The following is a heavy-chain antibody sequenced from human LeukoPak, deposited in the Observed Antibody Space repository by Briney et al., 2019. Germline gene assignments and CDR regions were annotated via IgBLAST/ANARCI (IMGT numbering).Heavy chain of an antibody. Sequence: SGTLSLTCAVSGGSISSSNWWSWVRQPPEKGLEWIGEIYHSGSTNYNPSLKSRVTISVDKSKNQFSLKLSSVTAADSAVYYCAREVAATTTWFDPWGQGTVVTVSS. V-gene: IGHV4-4*02. D-gene: IGHD2-15*01. CDR2: IYHSGST. CDR1: GGSISSSNW. CDR3: AREVAATTTWFDP. J-gene: IGHJ5*02.